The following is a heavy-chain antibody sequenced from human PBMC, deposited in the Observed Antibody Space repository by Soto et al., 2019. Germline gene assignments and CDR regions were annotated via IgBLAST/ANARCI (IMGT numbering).Heavy chain of an antibody. D-gene: IGHD3-10*01. CDR2: ISAYNGDT. CDR1: GYTFSNYG. J-gene: IGHJ5*01. Sequence: ASVKVSCKASGYTFSNYGISWARQAPGQGLEWMGWISAYNGDTHYAQKFQGRVTLTRDISASTAYMELSSLTSEDTGVYYCARKDYYASGIYHFDYWG. CDR3: ARKDYYASGIYHFDY. V-gene: IGHV1-18*01.